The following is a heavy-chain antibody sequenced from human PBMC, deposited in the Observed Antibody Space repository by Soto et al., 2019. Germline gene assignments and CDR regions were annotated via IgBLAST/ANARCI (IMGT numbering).Heavy chain of an antibody. V-gene: IGHV6-1*01. D-gene: IGHD1-20*01. J-gene: IGHJ4*02. CDR1: GDSVSSNSAS. CDR2: TYYRSKWYN. Sequence: SQTLSLTCAISGDSVSSNSASWNLIRQSPSRGLEWLGRTYYRSKWYNDYAVSVKSRITINPDTSKNQFSLQLNSVTPEDTAVYYCARLGGYNWNDVVFDYWGQGTLVTVYS. CDR3: ARLGGYNWNDVVFDY.